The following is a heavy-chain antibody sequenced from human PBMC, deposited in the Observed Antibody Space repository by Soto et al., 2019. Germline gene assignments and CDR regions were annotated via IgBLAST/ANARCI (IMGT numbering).Heavy chain of an antibody. Sequence: SETLSLTCTVSGGSISSYYWSWIRQPPGKGLEWIGYIYYSGSTNYNPSLKNRITINPDTSKNQFSLLLNSVTPEDTAVYYCARVSFDHFVHWFDPWGQGTLVTVSS. CDR2: IYYSGST. V-gene: IGHV4-59*08. D-gene: IGHD3-9*01. CDR1: GGSISSYY. J-gene: IGHJ5*02. CDR3: ARVSFDHFVHWFDP.